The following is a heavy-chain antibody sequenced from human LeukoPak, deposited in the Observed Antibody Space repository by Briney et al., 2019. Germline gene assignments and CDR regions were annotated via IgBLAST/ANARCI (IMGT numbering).Heavy chain of an antibody. CDR2: IKQDGSEK. D-gene: IGHD3-22*01. CDR3: ARRQGSYFDTSGYYYG. CDR1: GFTFSGYG. V-gene: IGHV3-7*01. Sequence: GSLRLSCAASGFTFSGYGMHWVRQAPGKGLEWVANIKQDGSEKYYVDSVKGRFTISRDNAKNSLYLQMNSLRAEDTAVYYCARRQGSYFDTSGYYYGWGQGTLVTVSS. J-gene: IGHJ4*02.